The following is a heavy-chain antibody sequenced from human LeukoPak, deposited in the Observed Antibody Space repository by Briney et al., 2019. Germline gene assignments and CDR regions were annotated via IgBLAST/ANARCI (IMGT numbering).Heavy chain of an antibody. V-gene: IGHV1-58*02. CDR3: AAGGYYDFWSGYFTFDI. J-gene: IGHJ3*02. CDR1: GFTFTSSA. D-gene: IGHD3-3*01. CDR2: IVVGSGNT. Sequence: ASVKVSCKASGFTFTSSAMQWVRQARGQRLEWIGWIVVGSGNTNYAQKFQERVTINRDMSTSTAYMELSSLRSEDTAVYYCAAGGYYDFWSGYFTFDIWGQGTMVTVSS.